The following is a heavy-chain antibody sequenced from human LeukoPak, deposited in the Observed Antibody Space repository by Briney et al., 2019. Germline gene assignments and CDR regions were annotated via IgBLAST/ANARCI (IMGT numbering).Heavy chain of an antibody. CDR2: INWNGGST. V-gene: IGHV3-20*01. D-gene: IGHD1-26*01. J-gene: IGHJ4*02. CDR1: GFTFDDYG. CDR3: ARDTQRWELRGASFDY. Sequence: GGSLRLSCAASGFTFDDYGISWVRQAPGKGLEWVFGINWNGGSTGYADTVKGRFTISRDNAKNSLYLQMNSLRAEDTALYHCARDTQRWELRGASFDYWGRGTLVTVSS.